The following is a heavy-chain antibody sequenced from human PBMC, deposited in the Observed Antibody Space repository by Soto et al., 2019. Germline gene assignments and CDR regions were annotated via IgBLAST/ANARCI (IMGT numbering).Heavy chain of an antibody. CDR1: GFTFSSYS. D-gene: IGHD3-22*01. V-gene: IGHV3-21*01. CDR3: ARERAYYYXSSGYYSQSYYSYGMDV. Sequence: GGSLRLSCAASGFTFSSYSMNWVRQAPGKGLEWVSSISSSSSYIYYADSVKGRFTISRDNAKNSLYLQMNSLRAEDTAVYYCARERAYYYXSSGYYSQSYYSYGMDVWGQGTTVTVSS. CDR2: ISSSSSYI. J-gene: IGHJ6*02.